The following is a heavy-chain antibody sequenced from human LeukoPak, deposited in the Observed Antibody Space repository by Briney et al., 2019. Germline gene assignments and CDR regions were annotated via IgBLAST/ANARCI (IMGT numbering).Heavy chain of an antibody. CDR1: GGSISSYY. Sequence: SETLSLTCTVSGGSISSYYWSWIRQPPGKGLEWIGYIYYNGSTNYNPSLKSRVTISVDTSKNQFSLKLSSVTAADTAVYYCARTYGSGRGDYWGQGTLVTVSS. CDR3: ARTYGSGRGDY. V-gene: IGHV4-59*01. CDR2: IYYNGST. D-gene: IGHD3-10*01. J-gene: IGHJ4*02.